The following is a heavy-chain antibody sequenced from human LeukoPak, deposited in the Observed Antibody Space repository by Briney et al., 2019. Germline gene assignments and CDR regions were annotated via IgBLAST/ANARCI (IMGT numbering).Heavy chain of an antibody. CDR1: GSTFSSYA. CDR3: ATGEYSGYVEFDY. CDR2: ISGSGTTT. V-gene: IGHV3-23*01. J-gene: IGHJ4*02. D-gene: IGHD5-12*01. Sequence: PGGSLRLSCADSGSTFSSYAMSWVRQAPGKGLEWVSSISGSGTTTHYADSVKGRFTISRDNSKNTLYLQMNSLRVEDTAVYYCATGEYSGYVEFDYWGQGTLVTVSS.